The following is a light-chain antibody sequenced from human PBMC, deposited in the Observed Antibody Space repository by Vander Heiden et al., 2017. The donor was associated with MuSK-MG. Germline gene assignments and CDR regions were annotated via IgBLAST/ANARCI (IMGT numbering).Light chain of an antibody. CDR2: AAS. V-gene: IGKV1-39*01. CDR3: QQTYITPRT. J-gene: IGKJ1*01. CDR1: QSISSF. Sequence: DIKLTQSPSSLSAYVGDRVTITCRASQSISSFLNWYQQKPGKAPKLLIYAASSLAGGVPSKFSGSGSGTEFTLTIISLQPDDLATYYCQQTYITPRTFGQGTRVEIK.